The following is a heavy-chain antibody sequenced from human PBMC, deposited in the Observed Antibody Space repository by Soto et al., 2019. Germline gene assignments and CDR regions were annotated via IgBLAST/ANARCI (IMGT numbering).Heavy chain of an antibody. Sequence: QVQLQESGPGLVKPSQTLSLTCTVSGGSISSGGYYWSWIRQHPGKGLEWIGYIYYSGSTYYSPSLKSRVTISVDTSKNQFSLKLSSVTAADTAVYYCARGKVVPAARGLNWFDPWGQGTLVTVSS. J-gene: IGHJ5*02. CDR2: IYYSGST. D-gene: IGHD2-2*01. V-gene: IGHV4-31*03. CDR1: GGSISSGGYY. CDR3: ARGKVVPAARGLNWFDP.